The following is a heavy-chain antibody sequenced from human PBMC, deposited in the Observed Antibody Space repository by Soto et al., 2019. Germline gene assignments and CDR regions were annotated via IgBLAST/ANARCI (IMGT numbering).Heavy chain of an antibody. CDR3: ARDLRKYYDFWSGSSGAFDI. CDR2: ISSSGSTI. V-gene: IGHV3-11*01. CDR1: GFTFSDYY. J-gene: IGHJ3*02. D-gene: IGHD3-3*01. Sequence: GGSLRLSCAASGFTFSDYYMSWIRQAPGKGLEWVSYISSSGSTIYYADSVKGRFTISRDNAKNSLYLQMNSLRAEDTAVYYCARDLRKYYDFWSGSSGAFDIWGQGTMVTV.